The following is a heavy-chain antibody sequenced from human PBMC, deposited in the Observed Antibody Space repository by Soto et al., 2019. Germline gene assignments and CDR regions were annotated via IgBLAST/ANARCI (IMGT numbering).Heavy chain of an antibody. CDR3: ARAPARYQLPLNWFDP. D-gene: IGHD2-2*01. Sequence: PSETLSLTCTVSGGSISSGGYYWSWIRQHPGKGLESIGYIYYSGSTYYNPSLKSRVTISVDTSKNQFSLKMSSVTAADTAVYYCARAPARYQLPLNWFDPWGQGTLVTVSS. V-gene: IGHV4-31*03. J-gene: IGHJ5*02. CDR2: IYYSGST. CDR1: GGSISSGGYY.